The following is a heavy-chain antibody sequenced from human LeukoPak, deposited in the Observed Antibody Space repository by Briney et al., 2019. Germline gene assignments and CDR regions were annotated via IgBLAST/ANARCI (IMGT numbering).Heavy chain of an antibody. CDR1: GGTFSSYA. CDR3: ARGGYSGYGRQNYYYYYMDV. Sequence: GASVKVSCKASGGTFSSYAISWVRHAPGQGLEWMGGIIPIFGTANYAQKFQGRVTITTDESTSTAYMELSSLRSEDTAVYYCARGGYSGYGRQNYYYYYMDVWGKGTTVTVSS. J-gene: IGHJ6*03. CDR2: IIPIFGTA. D-gene: IGHD5-12*01. V-gene: IGHV1-69*05.